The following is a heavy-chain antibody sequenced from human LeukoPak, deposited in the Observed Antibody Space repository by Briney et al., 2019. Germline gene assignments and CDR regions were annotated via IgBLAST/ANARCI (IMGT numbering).Heavy chain of an antibody. Sequence: ASVKVSCKASGYTFTSYGISWVRQAPGQGLEWMGWISAYNGNTNYAQKLQGRVTITTDTSTSTAYMELRSLRSDDTAVYYCAREGIDYYDSSGYYYFDYWGQGTLVTVSS. J-gene: IGHJ4*02. CDR3: AREGIDYYDSSGYYYFDY. V-gene: IGHV1-18*01. D-gene: IGHD3-22*01. CDR2: ISAYNGNT. CDR1: GYTFTSYG.